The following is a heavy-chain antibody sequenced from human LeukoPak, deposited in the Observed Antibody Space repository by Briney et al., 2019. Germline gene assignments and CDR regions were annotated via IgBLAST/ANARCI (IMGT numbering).Heavy chain of an antibody. V-gene: IGHV3-30*04. J-gene: IGHJ4*02. D-gene: IGHD3-16*01. CDR1: GFTFSSYA. CDR3: ARGGGAMEEDY. CDR2: ISYDGSNK. Sequence: PGGSLRLSCAASGFTFSSYAMHWVRQAPGKGLEWVAVISYDGSNKYYADSVKGQFTTSRDNSKDTLYLQMNSLRAEDTAVYFCARGGGAMEEDYWGQGTLVTVSS.